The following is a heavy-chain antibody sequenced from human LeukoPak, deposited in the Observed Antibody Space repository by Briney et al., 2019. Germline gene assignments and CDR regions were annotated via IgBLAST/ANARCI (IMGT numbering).Heavy chain of an antibody. D-gene: IGHD2-21*01. CDR3: ARQGAYYYYGMDV. CDR1: GGSISSYY. V-gene: IGHV4-59*08. CDR2: IYDSGST. J-gene: IGHJ6*02. Sequence: SETLSLTCTASGGSISSYYWSWIRQPPGKGLEWIGDIYDSGSTNYNPSLNSRVTISVDTSKNQFSLKLSSVTAADTAIYYCARQGAYYYYGMDVWGHGTTVTVSS.